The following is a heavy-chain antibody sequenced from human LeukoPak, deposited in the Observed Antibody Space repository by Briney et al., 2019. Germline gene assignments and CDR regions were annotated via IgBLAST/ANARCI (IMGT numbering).Heavy chain of an antibody. Sequence: GGSLRLSCVVSGVSSSNYATGWVRQAPGKGLEWVSSITSNGNDTFYAVSVKGRFTISRDNSRDTVFLQMNSLRADDTAVYYCALDWGFDYWGQGTLVTVSS. CDR2: ITSNGNDT. CDR1: GVSSSNYA. V-gene: IGHV3-23*01. D-gene: IGHD3-3*01. CDR3: ALDWGFDY. J-gene: IGHJ4*02.